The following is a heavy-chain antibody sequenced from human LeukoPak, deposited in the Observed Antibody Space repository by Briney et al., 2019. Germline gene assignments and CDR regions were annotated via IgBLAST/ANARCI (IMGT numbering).Heavy chain of an antibody. Sequence: KRGASLKISCKGSGYIFTSYWISWVRQLPGKGLECMGIIYPGDSDTRYSPSFQGQVTISADKSISTAYLQWSSLKASDTAMYYCARHVGMTPDYWGQGTLVTVSS. V-gene: IGHV5-51*01. CDR2: IYPGDSDT. D-gene: IGHD2-21*02. CDR1: GYIFTSYW. CDR3: ARHVGMTPDY. J-gene: IGHJ4*02.